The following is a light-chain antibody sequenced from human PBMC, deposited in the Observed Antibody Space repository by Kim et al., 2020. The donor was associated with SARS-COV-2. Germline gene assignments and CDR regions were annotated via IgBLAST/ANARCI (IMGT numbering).Light chain of an antibody. CDR1: QSISSW. V-gene: IGKV1-5*03. Sequence: ASVGDRVTITCRASQSISSWVAWYQQKPGKAPKLLIYKASSLESGVPSRFSGSGSGTEFTLTISSLQPDDFATYYCQQYNSYLMYTFGQGTKLEI. J-gene: IGKJ2*01. CDR3: QQYNSYLMYT. CDR2: KAS.